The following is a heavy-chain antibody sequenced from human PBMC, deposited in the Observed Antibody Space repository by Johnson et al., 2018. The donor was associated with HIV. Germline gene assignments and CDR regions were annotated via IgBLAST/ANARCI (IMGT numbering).Heavy chain of an antibody. D-gene: IGHD3-22*01. CDR3: ARPITMIVVVTHDAFDI. J-gene: IGHJ3*02. CDR1: GFTFSDYY. CDR2: ISYDGSNK. Sequence: QVQLVESGGGLVKPGGSLRLSCAASGFTFSDYYMSWIRQAPGKGLEWVAVISYDGSNKYYADSVKGRFTISRDNSKNTLYLQMNSLRAEDTAVYYCARPITMIVVVTHDAFDIWGQGTMVTVSS. V-gene: IGHV3-30*03.